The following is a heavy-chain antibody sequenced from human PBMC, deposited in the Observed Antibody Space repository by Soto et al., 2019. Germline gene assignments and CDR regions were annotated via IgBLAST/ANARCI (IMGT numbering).Heavy chain of an antibody. CDR3: ARDSITIFGVVIPDFDP. D-gene: IGHD3-3*01. V-gene: IGHV1-18*01. J-gene: IGHJ5*02. CDR2: ISAYNGNT. Sequence: ASVKVSCKASGYTFTSYGISWVRQAPGQGLEWMGWISAYNGNTNYAQKLQGRVTMTTDTSTSTAYMELRSLRSDDTAVYYCARDSITIFGVVIPDFDPWGQRTLVTVSS. CDR1: GYTFTSYG.